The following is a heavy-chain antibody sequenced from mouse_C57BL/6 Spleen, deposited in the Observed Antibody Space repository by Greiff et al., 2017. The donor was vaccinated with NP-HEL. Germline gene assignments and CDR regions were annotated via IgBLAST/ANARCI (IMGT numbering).Heavy chain of an antibody. CDR3: ARFSYYGNYVFAY. CDR2: IDPSDSET. D-gene: IGHD2-10*01. V-gene: IGHV1-52*01. J-gene: IGHJ3*01. Sequence: QLQQPGAELVRPGSSVKLSCKASGYTFTSYWMHWVKQRPIQGLEWIGNIDPSDSETHYNQKFKDKATLTVDKSSSTAYMQLSSLTSEDSAVYYCARFSYYGNYVFAYWGQGTLVTVSA. CDR1: GYTFTSYW.